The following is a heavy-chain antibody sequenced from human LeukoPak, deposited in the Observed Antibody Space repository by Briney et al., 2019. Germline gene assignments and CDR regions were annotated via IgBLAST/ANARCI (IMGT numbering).Heavy chain of an antibody. V-gene: IGHV4-39*01. CDR1: GGSISSSSSY. CDR3: ARQGSGYYWGKYYFDY. CDR2: IYYSGST. Sequence: SETLSLTCTVSGGSISSSSSYWGWIRQPPGKGLEWIGSIYYSGSTYYNRSLKSRVTISVDTSKNQFSLKLSSVTAADTAEYYCARQGSGYYWGKYYFDYWGQGTLVTVSS. J-gene: IGHJ4*02. D-gene: IGHD3-22*01.